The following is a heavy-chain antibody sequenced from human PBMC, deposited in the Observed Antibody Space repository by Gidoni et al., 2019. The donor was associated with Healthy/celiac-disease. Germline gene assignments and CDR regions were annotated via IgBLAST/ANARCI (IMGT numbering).Heavy chain of an antibody. V-gene: IGHV3-9*01. Sequence: EVQLVESGGGLVQPGRSLRLSCAASGFTFDDYARHCVREAPGKGLEWGSGISWNSGSIGYADSVKGRFTISRDNAKNSLYLQMNSLRAEDTALYYCAKVHIVGATRGFFDYWGQGTLVTVSS. CDR3: AKVHIVGATRGFFDY. CDR2: ISWNSGSI. J-gene: IGHJ4*02. D-gene: IGHD1-26*01. CDR1: GFTFDDYA.